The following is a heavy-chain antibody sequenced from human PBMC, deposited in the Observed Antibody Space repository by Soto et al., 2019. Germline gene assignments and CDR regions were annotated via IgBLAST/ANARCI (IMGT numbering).Heavy chain of an antibody. CDR1: GGSISYEYYH. Sequence: QVQLQQSGPGLVKPSQTLSLTCSVSGGSISYEYYHWTWIRQSPGKGLEWIGYLHYSGSIMYNPSFKSRVTISVDTYKNQFSLQLSSVTAADTAVYFCAREDDGGDRDYYGLDVWGQGTTVTVSS. V-gene: IGHV4-30-4*08. D-gene: IGHD2-21*02. CDR3: AREDDGGDRDYYGLDV. J-gene: IGHJ6*02. CDR2: LHYSGSI.